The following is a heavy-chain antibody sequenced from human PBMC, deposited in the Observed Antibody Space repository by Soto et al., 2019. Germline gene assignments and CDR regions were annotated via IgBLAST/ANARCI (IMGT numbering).Heavy chain of an antibody. V-gene: IGHV4-34*01. CDR1: GGSFSGYY. CDR3: ARVRAARTLDY. D-gene: IGHD6-6*01. CDR2: INHSGST. J-gene: IGHJ4*02. Sequence: SETLSLTCAVYGGSFSGYYWSWIRQPPGKGLEWIGEINHSGSTNYNPSLKSRVTISVDTSKNQFSLKLSSVTAADTAVYYCARVRAARTLDYWGQGTLVTVSS.